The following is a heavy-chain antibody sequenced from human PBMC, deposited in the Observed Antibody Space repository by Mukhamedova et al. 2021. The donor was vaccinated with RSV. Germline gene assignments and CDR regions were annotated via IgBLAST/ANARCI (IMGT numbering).Heavy chain of an antibody. J-gene: IGHJ4*02. Sequence: FTISRDNAKNSLYLQMNSLRAEDTAVYYCARTFSRGAYSGYDLSQWGQGTLVTVSS. CDR3: ARTFSRGAYSGYDLSQ. V-gene: IGHV3-11*03. D-gene: IGHD5-12*01.